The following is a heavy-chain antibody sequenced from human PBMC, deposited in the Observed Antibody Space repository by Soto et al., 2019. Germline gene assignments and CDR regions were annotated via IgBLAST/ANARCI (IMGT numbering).Heavy chain of an antibody. J-gene: IGHJ6*02. CDR2: IYYSGST. CDR1: GGSSSSYY. Sequence: SETLSLTCTVSGGSSSSYYWSWIRQPPGKGLEWIGYIYYSGSTNYNPSLKSRVTISVDTSKNQFSLKLSSVTAADTAVYYCARVNYYDSSGSKGLDVWGQGTTVTVSS. CDR3: ARVNYYDSSGSKGLDV. V-gene: IGHV4-59*01. D-gene: IGHD3-22*01.